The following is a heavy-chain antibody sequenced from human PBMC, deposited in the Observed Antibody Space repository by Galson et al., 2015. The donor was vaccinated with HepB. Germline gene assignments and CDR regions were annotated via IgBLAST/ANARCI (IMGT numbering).Heavy chain of an antibody. CDR2: IKSKPDGGTT. J-gene: IGHJ4*02. Sequence: SLRLSCAASGFSFSYARMTWVRQAPGKGLEWVGRIKSKPDGGTTDYAAPVKDRITISRDDSKNTLYLQMNSLKTEDTAVYYCATEEQWDWGQGTLVTVSS. V-gene: IGHV3-15*01. CDR3: ATEEQWD. D-gene: IGHD6-19*01. CDR1: GFSFSYAR.